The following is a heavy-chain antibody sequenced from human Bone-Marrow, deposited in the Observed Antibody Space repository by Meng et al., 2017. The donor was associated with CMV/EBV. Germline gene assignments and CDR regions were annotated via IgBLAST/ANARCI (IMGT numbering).Heavy chain of an antibody. CDR2: ISAYNCNT. V-gene: IGHV1-18*01. CDR3: ATLVEATPFDY. D-gene: IGHD1-26*01. Sequence: QVQLVQSGAEVKKPGASVTAACKASGYTFTSYGISWVRQAPGEGLEWMGWISAYNCNTNYAQKLQGRVTMTTHTSTSTAYIELRSLRSDDTAVYYCATLVEATPFDYWGQGTLVTVSS. CDR1: GYTFTSYG. J-gene: IGHJ4*02.